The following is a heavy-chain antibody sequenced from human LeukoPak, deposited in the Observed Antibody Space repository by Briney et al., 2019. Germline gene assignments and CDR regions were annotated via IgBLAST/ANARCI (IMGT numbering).Heavy chain of an antibody. J-gene: IGHJ5*01. CDR3: AKDPSDYVGVTYRYPFDS. CDR2: ISRSSRYI. V-gene: IGHV3-21*04. Sequence: GVSLRLSCADSGFTFSSYSMNWVRQAPGKGLNWVASISRSSRYIYYADSVKGRFTISRGNAKDSLYLQMNSLRVDETAVYYFAKDPSDYVGVTYRYPFDSWGQGTLVTVSS. CDR1: GFTFSSYS. D-gene: IGHD3-16*02.